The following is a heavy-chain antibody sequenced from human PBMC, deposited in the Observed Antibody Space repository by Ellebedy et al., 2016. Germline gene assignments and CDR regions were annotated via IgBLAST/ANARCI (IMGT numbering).Heavy chain of an antibody. CDR3: ASINVRDV. Sequence: GGSLRLSCAASGFTVSSNYMSWVRQAPGKGLEWVAVIWYDGSNKYYADSVKGRFTISRDNSKNTLYLQMNSLRAEDTAVYYCASINVRDVWGQGTTVTVSS. V-gene: IGHV3-33*08. D-gene: IGHD2-8*01. CDR1: GFTVSSNY. CDR2: IWYDGSNK. J-gene: IGHJ6*02.